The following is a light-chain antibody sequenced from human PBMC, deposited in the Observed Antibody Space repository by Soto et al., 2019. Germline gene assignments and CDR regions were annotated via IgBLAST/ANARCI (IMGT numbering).Light chain of an antibody. CDR2: DVT. V-gene: IGLV2-11*01. CDR3: CSYAGSYASDYV. Sequence: QSVLTQPPSVSGSPGQSVTISCTVTSSDVGAYDYVSWYQQHPGKAPKLMIYDVTKRPSGVPDRFSGSKSGNTASLTISGLQAEDEADYYCCSYAGSYASDYVFGAGTKVTVL. CDR1: SSDVGAYDY. J-gene: IGLJ1*01.